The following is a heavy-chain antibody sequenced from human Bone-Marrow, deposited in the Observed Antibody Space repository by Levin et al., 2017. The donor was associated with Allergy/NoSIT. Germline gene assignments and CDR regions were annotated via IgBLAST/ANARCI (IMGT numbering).Heavy chain of an antibody. V-gene: IGHV3-7*01. D-gene: IGHD5-24*01. CDR1: GFTFSTKY. CDR3: ARTARELNS. Sequence: PGGSLRLSCIDSGFTFSTKYMTWVRQAPGKGLEWVAYISPDGRDTNYVDSVKGRFTISRDNAKNSVYLQMDSVRAEDTAVYYCARTARELNSWGQGTVVTVFS. J-gene: IGHJ5*01. CDR2: ISPDGRDT.